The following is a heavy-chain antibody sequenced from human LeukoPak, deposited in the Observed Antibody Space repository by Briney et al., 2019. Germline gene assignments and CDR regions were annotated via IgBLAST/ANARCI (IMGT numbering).Heavy chain of an antibody. CDR3: TTASLRWLRTTDDY. CDR2: FKSKTDGGTT. J-gene: IGHJ4*02. CDR1: GFTFSKAW. Sequence: PGGSLRLSCAASGFTFSKAWMSWVRQAPGKGLEWVGRFKSKTDGGTTDYAAPVKGRFIVSRDDSKNTLYLQMNSLRTEDTAVYYCTTASLRWLRTTDDYWGQGTLVTVSS. V-gene: IGHV3-15*01. D-gene: IGHD5-24*01.